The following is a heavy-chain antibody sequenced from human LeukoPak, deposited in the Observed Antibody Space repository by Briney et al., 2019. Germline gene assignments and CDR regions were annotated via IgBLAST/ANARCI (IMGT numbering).Heavy chain of an antibody. CDR3: AKDNMKGYYMDV. CDR2: ISSSSSYI. Sequence: GGSLRLSCAASGFTFSSYSMNWVRQAPGKGLEWVSSISSSSSYIYYADSVKGRFIISRDNAKNSLYLQMNSLRAEDTAVYYCAKDNMKGYYMDVWGKGTTVTVSS. CDR1: GFTFSSYS. D-gene: IGHD2/OR15-2a*01. J-gene: IGHJ6*03. V-gene: IGHV3-21*01.